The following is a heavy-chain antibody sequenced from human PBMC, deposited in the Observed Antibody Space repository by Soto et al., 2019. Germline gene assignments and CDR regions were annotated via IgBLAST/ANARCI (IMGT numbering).Heavy chain of an antibody. CDR1: GYTFTGYY. V-gene: IGHV1-2*04. J-gene: IGHJ5*02. Sequence: QVQLVQSGAEVKKPGASVKVSCKASGYTFTGYYMHWVRQAPGQGLEWMGWINPNSGGTNYAQKLQGWVTMTRDTSISTAYMELSRLRSDDTAVYYCARSSPAAIFWFDPWGQGTLVTVSS. CDR3: ARSSPAAIFWFDP. D-gene: IGHD2-2*01. CDR2: INPNSGGT.